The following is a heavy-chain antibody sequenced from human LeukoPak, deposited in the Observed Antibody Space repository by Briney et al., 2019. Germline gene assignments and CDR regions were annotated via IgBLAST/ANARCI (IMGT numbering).Heavy chain of an antibody. J-gene: IGHJ4*02. D-gene: IGHD2-15*01. Sequence: GGSQRHSCAASGFTLSSYAMSWVRQAPGKGLEWVSAISGSGGSTYYADSAKGRFTIARDNSKNTLSMQMNTLRAEDTAVYSCAKIPHIVVVVAANFDYWGQGTLVTVSS. V-gene: IGHV3-23*01. CDR1: GFTLSSYA. CDR2: ISGSGGST. CDR3: AKIPHIVVVVAANFDY.